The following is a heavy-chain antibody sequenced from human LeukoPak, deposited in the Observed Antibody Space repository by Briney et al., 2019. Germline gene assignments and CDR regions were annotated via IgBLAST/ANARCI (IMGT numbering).Heavy chain of an antibody. Sequence: PGGSLRLSCAASGFAFGNFAMSWVRQAPGKRLEWVSGIGGSGAGTYYGDSVKGRFTISRDNSKNTLWLQMNSLRVGDTSVYYCARSPRYYYYYMDVWGKGTTVTVSS. J-gene: IGHJ6*03. CDR2: IGGSGAGT. CDR3: ARSPRYYYYYMDV. CDR1: GFAFGNFA. V-gene: IGHV3-23*01. D-gene: IGHD3-10*01.